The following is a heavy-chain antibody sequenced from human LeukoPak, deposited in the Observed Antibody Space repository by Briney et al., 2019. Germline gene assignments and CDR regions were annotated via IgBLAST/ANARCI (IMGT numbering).Heavy chain of an antibody. CDR3: AREYYDSSGYYSSWFDP. CDR2: IYTSGST. Sequence: SETLSLTCTVSGGSISSGSYYWSWIRQPAGKGLEWIGRIYTSGSTNYNPSLKSRVTISVDTSKNQFSLKLGSVTAADTAVYYCAREYYDSSGYYSSWFDPWGQGTLVTVSS. J-gene: IGHJ5*02. V-gene: IGHV4-61*02. D-gene: IGHD3-22*01. CDR1: GGSISSGSYY.